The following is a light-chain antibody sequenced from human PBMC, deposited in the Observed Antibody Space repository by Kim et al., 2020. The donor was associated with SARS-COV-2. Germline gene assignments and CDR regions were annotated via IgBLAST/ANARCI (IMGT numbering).Light chain of an antibody. CDR3: HQANSFPIT. CDR2: AAF. CDR1: RGISSW. V-gene: IGKV1-12*01. Sequence: VGDTVTHSGRARRGISSWLAWYQQNPGRAPKLLIYAAFSFQSGVPSRFSGSGYMTDFTLSISSLRPEDFATYYCHQANSFPITFGQGIRLGIK. J-gene: IGKJ5*01.